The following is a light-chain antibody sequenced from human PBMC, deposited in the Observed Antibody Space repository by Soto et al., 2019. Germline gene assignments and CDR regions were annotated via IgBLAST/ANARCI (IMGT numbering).Light chain of an antibody. V-gene: IGKV3D-15*01. Sequence: EIVLTQSPATLSVSPGEGATLSCRASQSVSSDLAWYQHRPGQAPRLLISGSSTRATDIPDRFRGSGAGTVFTLTINSLQSEDFAGYYCQQYADWPRTFGQGTKVEIK. J-gene: IGKJ1*01. CDR1: QSVSSD. CDR3: QQYADWPRT. CDR2: GSS.